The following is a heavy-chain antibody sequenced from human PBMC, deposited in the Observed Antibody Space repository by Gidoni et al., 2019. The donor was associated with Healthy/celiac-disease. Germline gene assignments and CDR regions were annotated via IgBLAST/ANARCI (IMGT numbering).Heavy chain of an antibody. D-gene: IGHD2-15*01. CDR2: INPSGGST. CDR1: GYTFNRYY. J-gene: IGHJ4*02. CDR3: ARAGYCSGGSCYSEGYYFDY. V-gene: IGHV1-46*02. Sequence: QVQLVQSGAEVTKPGASVKVSCKASGYTFNRYYMHWVRQAPGQGLEWMGIINPSGGSTSYAQKFQGRVTMTRDTSTSIVYMELSSLRSEDTAVYYCARAGYCSGGSCYSEGYYFDYWGQGTLVTVSS.